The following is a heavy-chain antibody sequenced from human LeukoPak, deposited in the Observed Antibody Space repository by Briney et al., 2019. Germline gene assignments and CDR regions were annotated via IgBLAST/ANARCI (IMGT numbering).Heavy chain of an antibody. CDR3: AKFTTLGYCSGGSCSPDY. J-gene: IGHJ4*02. CDR2: ISGSGGST. V-gene: IGHV3-23*01. Sequence: PGRSLRLSCAASGFTFSSYAMSWVRQAPGKGLEWVSAISGSGGSTYYADSVKGRFTISRDNSKNTLYLQMNSLRAEDTAVYYCAKFTTLGYCSGGSCSPDYWGQGTLVTVSS. D-gene: IGHD2-15*01. CDR1: GFTFSSYA.